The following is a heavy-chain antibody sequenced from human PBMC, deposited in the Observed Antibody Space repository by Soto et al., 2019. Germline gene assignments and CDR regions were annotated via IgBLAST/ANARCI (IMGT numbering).Heavy chain of an antibody. V-gene: IGHV4-59*01. CDR1: GGSISSYY. Sequence: QVQLQESGPGLVKPSETLSLTCTVSGGSISSYYWSWIRQPPGKGLEWIGYIYYSGSTNYNPSLKSRVIISVDTSKNQFSLKLSSVTAADTAVYYCARELFGRSVWFDPWGQGTLVTVSS. D-gene: IGHD3-10*01. J-gene: IGHJ5*02. CDR2: IYYSGST. CDR3: ARELFGRSVWFDP.